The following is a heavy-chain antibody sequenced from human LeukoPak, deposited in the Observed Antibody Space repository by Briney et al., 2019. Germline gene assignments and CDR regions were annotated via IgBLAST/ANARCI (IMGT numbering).Heavy chain of an antibody. Sequence: SETLSLTCTVSGGSISSYYWSWIRQPPGKGLEWIGEINHSGSTNYNPSLKSRVTISVDTSKNQFSLKLSSVTAADTAVYYCARGRGGVDWAGSAAGPYYFDSWGQGTPVTVSS. CDR1: GGSISSYY. D-gene: IGHD6-13*01. V-gene: IGHV4-34*01. CDR2: INHSGST. CDR3: ARGRGGVDWAGSAAGPYYFDS. J-gene: IGHJ4*02.